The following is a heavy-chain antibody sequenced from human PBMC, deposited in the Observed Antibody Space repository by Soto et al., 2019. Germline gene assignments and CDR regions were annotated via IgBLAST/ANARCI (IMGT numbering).Heavy chain of an antibody. J-gene: IGHJ5*02. CDR1: GGSISSGDYY. CDR3: ARELRWYPVSWFDP. Sequence: TLSLTCTVSGGSISSGDYYWSWIRQPPGKGLEWIGYIYYSGSTYYNPSLKSRVTISVDTSKNQFSLKLSSVTAADTAVYYCARELRWYPVSWFDPWGQGTLVTVSS. D-gene: IGHD4-17*01. V-gene: IGHV4-30-4*01. CDR2: IYYSGST.